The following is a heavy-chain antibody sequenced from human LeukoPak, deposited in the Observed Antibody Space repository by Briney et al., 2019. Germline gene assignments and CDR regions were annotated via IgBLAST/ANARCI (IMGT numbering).Heavy chain of an antibody. D-gene: IGHD4-23*01. V-gene: IGHV1-2*02. CDR1: GYTFTGYY. CDR3: AREGHTVVTRNFDY. Sequence: ASVKVSCKASGYTFTGYYMHWVRQAPGQGLEWMGWINPNSGGTNYAQKFQGRVTMTRDTSISTAYMELSRLRSDETAVYYCAREGHTVVTRNFDYWGQGTLVTVCS. J-gene: IGHJ4*02. CDR2: INPNSGGT.